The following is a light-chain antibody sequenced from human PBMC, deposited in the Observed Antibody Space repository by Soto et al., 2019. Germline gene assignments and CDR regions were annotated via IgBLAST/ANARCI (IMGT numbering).Light chain of an antibody. CDR2: DAY. CDR3: LQDSSYPFT. Sequence: EIVMTQSPATLSVSPGERATLSCRASQGVGSTLAWYQQKPGQTPRLLIYDAYIRATGVPARFSGSGSGTDFTLTISSLQPEDFATYYCLQDSSYPFTFGPGTKVDI. V-gene: IGKV3-15*01. J-gene: IGKJ3*01. CDR1: QGVGST.